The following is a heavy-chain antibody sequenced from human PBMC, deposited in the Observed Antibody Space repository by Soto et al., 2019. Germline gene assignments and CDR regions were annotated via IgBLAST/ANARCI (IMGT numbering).Heavy chain of an antibody. D-gene: IGHD3-3*01. V-gene: IGHV3-21*01. CDR3: GSTKASDYGFWSGPPPH. CDR2: ISSSSRYI. Sequence: PGGSLRLSCAASGFTFSSYSMNWVRQAPGKGLEWGSSISSSSRYIYYADSVKGRFTIAGDNAKESLYLQMNSLRAGDQAVYYCGSTKASDYGFWSGPPPHWGQGTLVTVSS. J-gene: IGHJ4*02. CDR1: GFTFSSYS.